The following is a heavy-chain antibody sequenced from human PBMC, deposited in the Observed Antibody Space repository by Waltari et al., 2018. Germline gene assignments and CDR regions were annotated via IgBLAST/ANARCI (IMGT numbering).Heavy chain of an antibody. D-gene: IGHD4-17*01. V-gene: IGHV4-39*01. CDR2: FFYSGST. CDR1: GGAISSSSYY. CDR3: ARRYGDYVDAYF. Sequence: QLQLQESGPGLVKPSETLSLTCTVSGGAISSSSYYWGWMRQAPGKGLEWIGSFFYSGSTYYNPSLRSRVTISVDASKNQFSLRLSSVTAADTAVDYCARRYGDYVDAYFWGQGTLVTVSS. J-gene: IGHJ4*02.